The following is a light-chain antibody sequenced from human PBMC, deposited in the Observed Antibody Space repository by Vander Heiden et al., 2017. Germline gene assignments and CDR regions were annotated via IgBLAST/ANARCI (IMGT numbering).Light chain of an antibody. CDR3: QAWDSSTAV. CDR2: QDS. J-gene: IGLJ2*01. CDR1: KLGDKY. V-gene: IGLV3-1*01. Sequence: SYELTQPPSASVSPGQTASITCPGDKLGDKYACWYQQKPGQSPVLVIYQDSKRPSGIPERFSGSNSGNTATLTISGTQAMDEADYYCQAWDSSTAVFGGGTKLTVL.